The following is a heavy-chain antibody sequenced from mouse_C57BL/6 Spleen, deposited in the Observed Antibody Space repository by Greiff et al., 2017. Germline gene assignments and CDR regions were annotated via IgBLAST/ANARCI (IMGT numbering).Heavy chain of an antibody. V-gene: IGHV1-61*01. D-gene: IGHD3-2*02. CDR2: IYPSDSET. CDR3: ARHSSGSFAY. CDR1: GYTFTSYW. J-gene: IGHJ3*01. Sequence: QVQLQQPGAELVRPGSSVKLSCKASGYTFTSYWMDWVKQRPGQGLEWIGNIYPSDSETHYNQKFKDKATLTVDKSSSTAYMQLSSLTSEDSAVYYCARHSSGSFAYWGQGTLVTVSA.